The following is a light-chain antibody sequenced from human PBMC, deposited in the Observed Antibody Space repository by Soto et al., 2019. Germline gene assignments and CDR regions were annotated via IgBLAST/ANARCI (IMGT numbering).Light chain of an antibody. V-gene: IGLV1-51*01. CDR2: DND. CDR3: ASWDGSLTTVV. J-gene: IGLJ3*02. Sequence: QSALTQPPSVSAAPGQKVSISCSGGTSNIANNYVSWYQHLPRTAPKLLIYDNDKRPSDIPARFSASKSGTSATLGISGLQTGDEAVYFCASWDGSLTTVVFGGGTKLTVL. CDR1: TSNIANNY.